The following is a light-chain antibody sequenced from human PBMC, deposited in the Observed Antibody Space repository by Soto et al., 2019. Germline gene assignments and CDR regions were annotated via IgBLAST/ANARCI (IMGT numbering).Light chain of an antibody. V-gene: IGLV2-14*03. J-gene: IGLJ1*01. CDR1: SSAVGAYNF. CDR3: SAYTVSRTYV. CDR2: NVY. Sequence: QSVLTQPASVSGSPGQSITISCTGTSSAVGAYNFVSWHQQHPGKAPKLMIYNVYDRTSGISYRFSGSTSGNTASLTISGLQGEDEADYYCSAYTVSRTYVFGTGTKGTVL.